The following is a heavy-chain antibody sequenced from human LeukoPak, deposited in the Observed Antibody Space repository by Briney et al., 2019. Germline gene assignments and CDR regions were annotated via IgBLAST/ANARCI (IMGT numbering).Heavy chain of an antibody. CDR3: ARVVAEGPYYYYMDV. Sequence: GASVKVSCKASGGTFSSDAISWVRQAPGQGLEWMGGLIPIFGTANYAQKFQGRVTITTDESTSTAYMELSSLRSEDTAVYYCARVVAEGPYYYYMDVWGKGTTVTVSS. CDR1: GGTFSSDA. CDR2: LIPIFGTA. J-gene: IGHJ6*03. V-gene: IGHV1-69*05.